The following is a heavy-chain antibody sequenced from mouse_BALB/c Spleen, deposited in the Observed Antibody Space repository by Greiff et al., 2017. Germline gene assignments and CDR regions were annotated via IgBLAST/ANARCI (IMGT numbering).Heavy chain of an antibody. CDR2: ISSGSSTI. Sequence: EVQLVESGGGLVQPGGSRKLSCAASGFTFSSFGMHWVRQAPEKGLEWVAYISSGSSTIYYADTVKGRFTISRDNPKNTLFLQMTSLRSEDTAMYYCANDYDGGYAMDYWGQGTSVTVSS. V-gene: IGHV5-17*02. J-gene: IGHJ4*01. D-gene: IGHD2-4*01. CDR3: ANDYDGGYAMDY. CDR1: GFTFSSFG.